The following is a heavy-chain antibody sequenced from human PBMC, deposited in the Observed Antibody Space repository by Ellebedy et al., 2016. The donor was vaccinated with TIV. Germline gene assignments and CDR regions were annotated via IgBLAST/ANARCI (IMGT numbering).Heavy chain of an antibody. CDR1: GYTFTDYG. CDR2: ISAYHGNT. D-gene: IGHD2-2*01. CDR3: ARTKGAHCSITSCPPQRGWFDT. V-gene: IGHV1-18*04. J-gene: IGHJ5*02. Sequence: ASVKVSXKASGYTFTDYGIGWVRQAPGQGLEWMGWISAYHGNTNYEQRLQGRVTMTTDTSTNTAYMEVTGLRYDDTAVYYCARTKGAHCSITSCPPQRGWFDTWGQGTLLTVSS.